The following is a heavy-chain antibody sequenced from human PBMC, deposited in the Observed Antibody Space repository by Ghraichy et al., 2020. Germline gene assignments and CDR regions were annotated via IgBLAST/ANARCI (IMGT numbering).Heavy chain of an antibody. J-gene: IGHJ4*02. D-gene: IGHD5-18*01. Sequence: SVKVSCKASGGTFSSYAISWVRQAPGQGLEWMGRIIPILGIANYAQKFQGRVTITANKSTSTAYMELSSLRSEDTAVYYCARDMVDTAMVYDYWGQGTLVTVSS. V-gene: IGHV1-69*04. CDR3: ARDMVDTAMVYDY. CDR2: IIPILGIA. CDR1: GGTFSSYA.